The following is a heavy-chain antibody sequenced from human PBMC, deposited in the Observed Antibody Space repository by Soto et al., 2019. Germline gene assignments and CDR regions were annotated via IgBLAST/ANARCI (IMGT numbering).Heavy chain of an antibody. CDR2: ISCSGGST. J-gene: IGHJ6*02. V-gene: IGHV3-23*01. Sequence: GGSLRLSCAASGFTFSTYAMSWVRQAPGNGQEWVFTISCSGGSTYYAGSVKGRFTISRDNSKNTLYLQMNSLRAEDTAVYYCAKRFWSGYYTTDENYYYGMDVWGQGTTVTVSS. CDR1: GFTFSTYA. D-gene: IGHD3-3*01. CDR3: AKRFWSGYYTTDENYYYGMDV.